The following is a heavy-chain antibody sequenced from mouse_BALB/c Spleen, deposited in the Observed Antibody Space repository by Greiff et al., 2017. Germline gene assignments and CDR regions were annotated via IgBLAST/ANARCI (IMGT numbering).Heavy chain of an antibody. J-gene: IGHJ3*01. CDR3: ARGDYDSY. Sequence: VKLQESGAELVRPGSSVKISCKASGYAFSSYWMNWVKQRPGQGLEWIGQIYPGDGDTNYNGKFKGKATLTADKSSSTAYMQLSSLTSEDSAVYFCARGDYDSYWGQGTLVTVSA. CDR1: GYAFSSYW. V-gene: IGHV1-80*01. CDR2: IYPGDGDT. D-gene: IGHD2-4*01.